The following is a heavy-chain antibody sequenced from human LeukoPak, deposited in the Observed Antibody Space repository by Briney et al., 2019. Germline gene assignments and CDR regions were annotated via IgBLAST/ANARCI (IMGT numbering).Heavy chain of an antibody. V-gene: IGHV3-23*01. J-gene: IGHJ4*02. Sequence: GGSLRLSCAASGFTFSSYAMSWVRQAPGKGLEWVSAISGSGGSTYYADSVKGRFTISRDNAKNSLYLQMNSLRAEDTAVYYCARKYCSTTSCLFDNWGQGTLVTVSS. CDR1: GFTFSSYA. CDR2: ISGSGGST. CDR3: ARKYCSTTSCLFDN. D-gene: IGHD2-2*01.